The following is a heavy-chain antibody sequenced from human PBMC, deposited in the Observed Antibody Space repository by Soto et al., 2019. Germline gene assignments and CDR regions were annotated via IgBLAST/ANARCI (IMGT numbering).Heavy chain of an antibody. V-gene: IGHV4-59*01. J-gene: IGHJ5*02. Sequence: PSETLSLTCSVSGGSISSYYWNWIRQAPGKGLEWIGYISNSGTSYYNPSLKSRVTISADMSKSQVSLKMTSVTAADTAVYFCARERFTMIAGVIKTAWFDPWGPGTRVTVSS. D-gene: IGHD3-16*02. CDR2: ISNSGTS. CDR3: ARERFTMIAGVIKTAWFDP. CDR1: GGSISSYY.